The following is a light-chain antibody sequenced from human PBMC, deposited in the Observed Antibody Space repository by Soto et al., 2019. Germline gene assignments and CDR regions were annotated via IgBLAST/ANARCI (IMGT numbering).Light chain of an antibody. CDR2: AAS. CDR3: QQLNSYLLT. J-gene: IGKJ4*01. V-gene: IGKV1-9*01. CDR1: QGISSY. Sequence: DIQLTQSPSFLSASVGDRVTITCRASQGISSYLAWYQQKPGKATKLLIYAASTLQSGVPSRFSGSGSGTEFTLPISSLQPEDFATYYCQQLNSYLLTFGGGNKVEIK.